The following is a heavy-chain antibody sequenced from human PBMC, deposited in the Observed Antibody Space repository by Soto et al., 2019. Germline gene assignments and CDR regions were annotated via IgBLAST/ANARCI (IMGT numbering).Heavy chain of an antibody. J-gene: IGHJ6*02. V-gene: IGHV1-24*01. CDR3: AAMVRGVLYYYYGMDV. CDR1: GYTLTELS. Sequence: ASVKVSCKVSGYTLTELSMHWVRQAPGKGLEWMGGFDPEDGETIYAQKFQGRVTMTEDTSTDTAYMELSSLRSEDTAVYYCAAMVRGVLYYYYGMDVWGQGTTVTVSS. D-gene: IGHD3-10*01. CDR2: FDPEDGET.